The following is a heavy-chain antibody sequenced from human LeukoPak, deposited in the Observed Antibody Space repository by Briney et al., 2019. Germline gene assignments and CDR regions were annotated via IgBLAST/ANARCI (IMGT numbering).Heavy chain of an antibody. CDR3: AREARQQLVLWFDP. J-gene: IGHJ5*02. Sequence: GGSLRLSCAASGFTFSDYYMSWIRQAPGKGLEWVSYISSSGSTIYYADSVKGRFTISRDNAKNSLYLQMNSLRAEDTAVYYCAREARQQLVLWFDPWGQGTLVTVSS. CDR1: GFTFSDYY. V-gene: IGHV3-11*04. CDR2: ISSSGSTI. D-gene: IGHD6-13*01.